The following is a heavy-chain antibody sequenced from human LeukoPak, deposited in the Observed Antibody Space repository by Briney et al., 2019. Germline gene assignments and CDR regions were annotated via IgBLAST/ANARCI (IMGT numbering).Heavy chain of an antibody. CDR1: GGSISSYY. V-gene: IGHV4-59*01. Sequence: SETLSLTCTVSGGSISSYYWSWLRQPPGKGLEWIGYIYYSGSTNYNPSLKSRVTISVDTSKNQFSLKLSSVTAADTAVYYCARDGYNQYYYYMDVWGKGTTVTISS. J-gene: IGHJ6*03. CDR3: ARDGYNQYYYYMDV. CDR2: IYYSGST. D-gene: IGHD5-24*01.